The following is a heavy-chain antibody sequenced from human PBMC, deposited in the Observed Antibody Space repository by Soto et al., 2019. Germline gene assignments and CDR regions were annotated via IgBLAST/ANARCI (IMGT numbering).Heavy chain of an antibody. Sequence: QVQLVQSGTEVKKPGASVKVSCKASGYSFTNFGINWVRQAPGQGLEWMGWISSYNGNTDYAQKFQGRVTMTTDTSTNTVYMELRSLSSDDTPVYYCARGRDDNSLSSAEYFQRWGKGPVVTVSS. CDR2: ISSYNGNT. V-gene: IGHV1-18*01. D-gene: IGHD6-6*01. CDR1: GYSFTNFG. CDR3: ARGRDDNSLSSAEYFQR. J-gene: IGHJ1*01.